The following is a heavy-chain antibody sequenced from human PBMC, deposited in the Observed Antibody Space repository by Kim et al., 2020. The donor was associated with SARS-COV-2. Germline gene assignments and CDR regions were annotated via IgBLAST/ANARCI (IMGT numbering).Heavy chain of an antibody. CDR2: IKSEPNSS. CDR1: GFTFSGYC. V-gene: IGHV3-74*01. J-gene: IGHJ5*02. Sequence: GGSLRLSCAASGFTFSGYCMHWVRQAPGKGLVWVSRIKSEPNSSSTAYSAKGRGSVTSYNDENTLMLYLNMRRVENKAVDYCVSTGSTSDTACDPCGQGT. D-gene: IGHD1-1*01. CDR3: VSTGSTSDTACDP.